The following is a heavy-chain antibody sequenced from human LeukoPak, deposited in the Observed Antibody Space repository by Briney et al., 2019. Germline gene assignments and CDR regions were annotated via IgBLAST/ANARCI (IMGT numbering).Heavy chain of an antibody. CDR3: ARWGGYNLYYFDY. CDR1: GFTFSSYA. J-gene: IGHJ4*02. V-gene: IGHV3-30-3*01. D-gene: IGHD5-24*01. CDR2: ISYDGSNK. Sequence: HSGGSLRLSCAASGFTFSSYAMHWVRQAPGKGLEWVAVISYDGSNKYYADSVKGRFTISRDNSKNTLYLQMNSLRAEDTAVYYCARWGGYNLYYFDYWGQGTLVTVSS.